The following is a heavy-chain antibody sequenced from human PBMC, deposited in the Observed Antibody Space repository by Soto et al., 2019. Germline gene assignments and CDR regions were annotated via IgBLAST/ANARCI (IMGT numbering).Heavy chain of an antibody. J-gene: IGHJ3*02. CDR2: ISAYNGNT. V-gene: IGHV1-18*01. Sequence: QVQLVQSGAEVKKPGASVKVSCKASGYNFTSYGISWLRQAPGQGLEWMGWISAYNGNTNYAQKLQGRVTMTTDTSTSTAYMELRSLRSDDTAVHYCASQSVVVAARDAFDIWGQGTMVTVSS. CDR3: ASQSVVVAARDAFDI. D-gene: IGHD2-15*01. CDR1: GYNFTSYG.